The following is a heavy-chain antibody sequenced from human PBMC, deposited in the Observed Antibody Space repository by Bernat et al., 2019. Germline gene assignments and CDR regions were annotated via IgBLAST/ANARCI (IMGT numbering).Heavy chain of an antibody. CDR1: GGSISSSSYY. CDR2: IYYSGST. CDR3: ARLLRSLYYFDY. D-gene: IGHD3-3*01. V-gene: IGHV4-39*01. Sequence: QLQLQESGPGLVKPSETLSLTCTVSGGSISSSSYYWGWIRQPPGKGLEWIGSIYYSGSTYYNPSLKSRVTISVDTSKNQFSLKLCSVTAADAAVYDCARLLRSLYYFDYWGQGTLVTVSS. J-gene: IGHJ4*02.